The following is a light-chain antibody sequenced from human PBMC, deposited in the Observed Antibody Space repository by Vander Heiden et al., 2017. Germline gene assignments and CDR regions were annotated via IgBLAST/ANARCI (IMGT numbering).Light chain of an antibody. V-gene: IGLV1-40*01. CDR2: GNN. J-gene: IGLJ3*02. CDR1: SSNIGAGYD. Sequence: QSVLTLPPSVSGAPGQRVTISCTGGSSNIGAGYDVHWYQQLPGTAPKLLIYGNNNRPSGVPDRFSGSKSGTSASLAITGLQADDEADYYCQSYDSSLSGSVFGGGTKLTVL. CDR3: QSYDSSLSGSV.